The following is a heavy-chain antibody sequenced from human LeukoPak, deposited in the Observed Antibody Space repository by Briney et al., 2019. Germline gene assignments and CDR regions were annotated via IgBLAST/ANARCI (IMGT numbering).Heavy chain of an antibody. CDR3: TREPLSGQPVPYDY. CDR2: INPRSGGT. J-gene: IGHJ4*02. Sequence: ASVKVSCKASGYNFIDYYIHWVRQAPGQGPEWMGWINPRSGGTKYAQKYQGRITMTRDTSIDTGYIEVTSLTYDDTAVFFCTREPLSGQPVPYDYWGQGTVVTVSS. D-gene: IGHD6-6*01. V-gene: IGHV1-2*02. CDR1: GYNFIDYY.